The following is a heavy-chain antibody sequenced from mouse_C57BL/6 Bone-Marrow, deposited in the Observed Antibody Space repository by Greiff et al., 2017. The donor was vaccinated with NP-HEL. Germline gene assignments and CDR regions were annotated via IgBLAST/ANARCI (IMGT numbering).Heavy chain of an antibody. V-gene: IGHV14-4*01. Sequence: EVQLQQSGAELVRPGASVKLSCTASGFNFKDDYMHWVKQRPEQGLEWIGWIDPENGDTEYASKFQGKATITADTSSNTAYLQLSSLTSEDTAVYYCTGQLTYYFDYWGQGTTLTVSS. D-gene: IGHD3-3*01. CDR2: IDPENGDT. CDR3: TGQLTYYFDY. J-gene: IGHJ2*01. CDR1: GFNFKDDY.